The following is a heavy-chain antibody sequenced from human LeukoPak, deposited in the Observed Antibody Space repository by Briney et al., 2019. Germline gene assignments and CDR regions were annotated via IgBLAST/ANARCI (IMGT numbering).Heavy chain of an antibody. CDR1: GGTFSSYA. D-gene: IGHD1-26*01. J-gene: IGHJ3*02. Sequence: SVKVSRKASGGTFSSYAISWVRQALGQGLEWMGGIIPIFGTANYAQKFQGRVTITTDESTSTAYMELSSLRSEDTAVYYCARGQWELNLHVAFDIWGQGTMVTVSS. CDR2: IIPIFGTA. CDR3: ARGQWELNLHVAFDI. V-gene: IGHV1-69*05.